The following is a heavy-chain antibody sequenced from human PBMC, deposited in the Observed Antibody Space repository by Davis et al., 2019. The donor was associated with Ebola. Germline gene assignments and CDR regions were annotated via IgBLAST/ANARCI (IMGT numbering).Heavy chain of an antibody. CDR1: GFTFSSYA. D-gene: IGHD3-10*01. CDR3: AKDGLLWFGGSLY. V-gene: IGHV3-23*01. Sequence: GESLKISCAASGFTFSSYAMSWVRQAPGKGPEWVSAISGSGGSTYYADSVKGRFTISRDNSKNTLYLQMNSLRAEDTAVYYCAKDGLLWFGGSLYWGQGTLVTVSS. J-gene: IGHJ4*02. CDR2: ISGSGGST.